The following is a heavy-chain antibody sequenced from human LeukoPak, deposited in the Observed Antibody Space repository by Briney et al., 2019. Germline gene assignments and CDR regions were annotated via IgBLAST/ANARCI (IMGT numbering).Heavy chain of an antibody. CDR3: VKGGYQTKTNYFDP. CDR1: GFTFSSYS. V-gene: IGHV3-64D*06. Sequence: PGGSLRLSCAASGFTFSSYSMNWVRQAPGKGLESVSGISTNGGSIYYADSVKGRFIISRDNSKNTLFLQMSSLRDEDTAVYYCVKGGYQTKTNYFDPWGQGTLVTVSS. CDR2: ISTNGGSI. D-gene: IGHD1-7*01. J-gene: IGHJ5*02.